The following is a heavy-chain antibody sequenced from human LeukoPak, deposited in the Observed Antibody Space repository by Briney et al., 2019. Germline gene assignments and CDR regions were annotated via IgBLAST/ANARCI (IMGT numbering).Heavy chain of an antibody. V-gene: IGHV4-59*08. D-gene: IGHD6-19*01. CDR2: IYYSGRT. CDR3: ARHVEQWLTPFDY. Sequence: PSETLSLTCTVSGGSISSYYWSWIRQSPGKGLEWTGYIYYSGRTNYNPSLKSRVTISVDTSKNQFSLKLSSVTAADTAVYYCARHVEQWLTPFDYWGQGTLVTVSS. J-gene: IGHJ4*02. CDR1: GGSISSYY.